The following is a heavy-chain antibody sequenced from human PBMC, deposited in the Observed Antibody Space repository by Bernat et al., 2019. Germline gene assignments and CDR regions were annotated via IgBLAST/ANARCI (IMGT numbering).Heavy chain of an antibody. J-gene: IGHJ5*02. CDR1: GFTFSNAW. CDR3: TTDLLVVHEKTDNWCDP. CDR2: IKSKTDGGTT. D-gene: IGHD2-2*01. V-gene: IGHV3-15*01. Sequence: EVQLVESGGGLVKPGGSLRLSCAASGFTFSNAWMSWVRQAPGKGLEWVGRIKSKTDGGTTDYAAPVKGRFTISRDDSKNTLYLQMNSLKTEDPAVYYWTTDLLVVHEKTDNWCDPWGQGTLVTVSS.